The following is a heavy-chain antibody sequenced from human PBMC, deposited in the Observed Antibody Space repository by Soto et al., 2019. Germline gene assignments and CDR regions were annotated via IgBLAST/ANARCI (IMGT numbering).Heavy chain of an antibody. D-gene: IGHD5-12*01. V-gene: IGHV4-31*03. CDR3: ARDGSGDDSFDY. Sequence: QVQLQESGPGLVKPSQTLSLTCTVSGGSISSGGYYWCWIRQHPGQGLEWIGYIYYRGSTYYNPSLKSRGTITVGTSKNQFSLKVTSVTAADTAVYYCARDGSGDDSFDYWGQGTLVTVSS. CDR2: IYYRGST. CDR1: GGSISSGGYY. J-gene: IGHJ4*02.